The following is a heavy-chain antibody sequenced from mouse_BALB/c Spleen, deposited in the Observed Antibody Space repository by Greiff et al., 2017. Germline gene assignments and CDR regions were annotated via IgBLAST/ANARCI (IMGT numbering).Heavy chain of an antibody. CDR2: ISSGGST. Sequence: DVKLQESGGGLVKPGGSLKLSCAASGFTFSSYAMSWVRQTPEKRLEWVASISSGGSTYYPDSVKGRFTISRDNARNILYLQMSSLRSEDTAMYYCAREDDYDDAMDYWGQGTSVTVSS. CDR1: GFTFSSYA. J-gene: IGHJ4*01. V-gene: IGHV5-6-5*01. D-gene: IGHD2-4*01. CDR3: AREDDYDDAMDY.